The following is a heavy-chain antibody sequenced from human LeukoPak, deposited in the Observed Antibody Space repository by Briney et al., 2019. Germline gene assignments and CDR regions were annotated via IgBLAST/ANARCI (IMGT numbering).Heavy chain of an antibody. CDR1: GFTFSSYG. J-gene: IGHJ4*02. CDR2: IWYDGSNK. V-gene: IGHV3-33*01. D-gene: IGHD3-22*01. Sequence: PGRSLRLSCAASGFTFSSYGMHWVRQAPGKGLEWVAVIWYDGSNKYYADSVKGRFTISRDNSKNTLYLQMNSLRAEDTAVYYCATGSGYGFGLGYWGQGTLVTVSS. CDR3: ATGSGYGFGLGY.